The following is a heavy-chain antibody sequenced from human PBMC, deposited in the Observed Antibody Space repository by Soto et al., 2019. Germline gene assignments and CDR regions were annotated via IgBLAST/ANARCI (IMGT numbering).Heavy chain of an antibody. CDR3: AGASRIQLWLLVY. D-gene: IGHD5-18*01. V-gene: IGHV4-4*02. CDR1: SGSISSSNW. CDR2: IYHSGST. Sequence: QVQLQESGPGLVKPSGTLSLTCAVSSGSISSSNWWSWVRQPPGKGLEWIGEIYHSGSTNYNPSLKGRVTISVDKSKNQFSLKLSSVTAADTAVYYCAGASRIQLWLLVYWGQGTLVTVSS. J-gene: IGHJ4*02.